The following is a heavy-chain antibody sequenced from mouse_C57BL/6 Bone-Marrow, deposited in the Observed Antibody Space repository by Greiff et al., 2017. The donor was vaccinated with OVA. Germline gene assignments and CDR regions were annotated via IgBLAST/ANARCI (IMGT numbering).Heavy chain of an antibody. V-gene: IGHV2-5*01. CDR1: GFSLTSYG. J-gene: IGHJ2*01. CDR3: AESRGDYFDY. CDR2: IWRGGST. Sequence: QVQLQQSGPGLVQPSQSLSLSCTASGFSLTSYGVHWVRQSPGKGLEWLGVIWRGGSTDYNAAFMSRLSITKDDSKSQVVFKKNSLQADDAAIYYCAESRGDYFDYWGQGTTLTVSS.